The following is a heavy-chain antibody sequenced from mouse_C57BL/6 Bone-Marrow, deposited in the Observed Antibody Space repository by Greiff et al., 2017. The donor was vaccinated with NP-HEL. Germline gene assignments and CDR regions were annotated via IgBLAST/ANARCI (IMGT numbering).Heavy chain of an antibody. D-gene: IGHD1-1*01. J-gene: IGHJ1*03. CDR3: ARSSYYGSWYFDG. Sequence: VQLQQSGPELVKPGASVKISCKASGYSFTGYYMNWVKQSPEKSLEWIGEINPRTGGTTYNQKFKAKATLTVDKSSSTAYMQLKSLTSEDSAVYSCARSSYYGSWYFDGWGTGTTVTVSS. V-gene: IGHV1-42*01. CDR1: GYSFTGYY. CDR2: INPRTGGT.